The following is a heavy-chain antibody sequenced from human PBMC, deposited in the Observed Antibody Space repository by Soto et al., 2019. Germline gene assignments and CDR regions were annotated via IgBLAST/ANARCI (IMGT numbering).Heavy chain of an antibody. CDR3: ARVGSAELWFGEYDPYYFDY. CDR2: INAGNGNT. CDR1: GYTFTSYA. J-gene: IGHJ4*02. D-gene: IGHD3-10*01. Sequence: ASVKVSCKASGYTFTSYAMHWVRQAPGQRLEWMGWINAGNGNTKYPQKFQGRVTITRDTSASTAYMELSSLRSEDTAVYYCARVGSAELWFGEYDPYYFDYWGQGTLVTVSS. V-gene: IGHV1-3*01.